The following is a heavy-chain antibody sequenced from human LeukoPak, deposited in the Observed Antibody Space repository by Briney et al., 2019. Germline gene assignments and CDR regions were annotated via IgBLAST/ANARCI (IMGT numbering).Heavy chain of an antibody. V-gene: IGHV3-66*01. CDR2: IYSGGST. D-gene: IGHD6-13*01. Sequence: GGSLRLSCAASGFTVSSNYMSWVRQAPGKGLEWVSVIYSGGSTYYADSVKGRFTISRDNSKNTLYLQMNSLRAEDTAVYYCARYGQYSSSWYVERFFDYWGQGTLVTVSS. CDR1: GFTVSSNY. J-gene: IGHJ4*02. CDR3: ARYGQYSSSWYVERFFDY.